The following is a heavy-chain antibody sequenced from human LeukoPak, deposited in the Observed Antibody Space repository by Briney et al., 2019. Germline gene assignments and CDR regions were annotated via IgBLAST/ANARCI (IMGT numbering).Heavy chain of an antibody. D-gene: IGHD5-18*01. Sequence: PSETLSLTCSVSGGSIISSSDYWGWIRQPPGQGLEWIGNIYYSGNTYYNPSLKSRVTISVDTSKNRFSLKLTSMAAADTAVYYCARVRGGFTYHYEGPLDYWGQGTLVTVSS. CDR1: GGSIISSSDY. J-gene: IGHJ4*02. CDR3: ARVRGGFTYHYEGPLDY. V-gene: IGHV4-39*07. CDR2: IYYSGNT.